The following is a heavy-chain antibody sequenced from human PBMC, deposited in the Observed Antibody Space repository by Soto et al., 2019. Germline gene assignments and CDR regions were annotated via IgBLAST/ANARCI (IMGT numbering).Heavy chain of an antibody. CDR2: IIPILGIA. D-gene: IGHD5-18*01. J-gene: IGHJ3*02. CDR1: GGTFSSYT. V-gene: IGHV1-69*02. CDR3: ARVPRGYSYGSRAFDI. Sequence: VASVKVSYKASGGTFSSYTISWVRQAPGQGLEWMGRIIPILGIANYAQKFQGRVTITADKSTSTAYMELSSLRSEDTAVYYCARVPRGYSYGSRAFDIWGQGTMVTVSS.